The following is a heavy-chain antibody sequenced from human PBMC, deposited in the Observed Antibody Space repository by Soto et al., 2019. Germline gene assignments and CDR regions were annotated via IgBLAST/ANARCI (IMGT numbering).Heavy chain of an antibody. Sequence: LRLSCAASGFTFSSYAMHWVRQAPGKGLEWVAVISYDGSNKYYADSVKGRFTISRDNSKNTLYLQMNSLRAEDTAVYYCARDGGYSYGYEFDYWGQGTLVTVSS. CDR1: GFTFSSYA. J-gene: IGHJ4*02. V-gene: IGHV3-30-3*01. CDR2: ISYDGSNK. D-gene: IGHD5-18*01. CDR3: ARDGGYSYGYEFDY.